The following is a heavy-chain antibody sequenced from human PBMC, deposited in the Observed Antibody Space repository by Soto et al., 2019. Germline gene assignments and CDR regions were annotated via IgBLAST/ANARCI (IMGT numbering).Heavy chain of an antibody. V-gene: IGHV4-39*01. CDR2: IYYSGNT. J-gene: IGHJ4*02. CDR3: ARHGAMVRGELGGYFDY. CDR1: GGSISSTSYF. Sequence: QLQLQESGPGLVKPSETLSLTCTVSGGSISSTSYFWGWIRQPPGKGLEWIGSIYYSGNTYYNPSLKSRVTISVDTSKNQFSLKLSSVTAADTAVYYCARHGAMVRGELGGYFDYWGQGTLVTVSS. D-gene: IGHD3-10*01.